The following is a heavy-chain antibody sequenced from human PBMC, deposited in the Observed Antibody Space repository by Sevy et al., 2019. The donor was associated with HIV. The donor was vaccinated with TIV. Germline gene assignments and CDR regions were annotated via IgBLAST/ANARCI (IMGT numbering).Heavy chain of an antibody. D-gene: IGHD1-26*01. Sequence: ASVKVSCKASGYTFTSYFISWVRQVPGQGLEWMGRISAFNGDTSYAQKLQGRVTMTTDPSTSTAYMELRSLRPDDTALYYCARAPSGSQGPGKYFQYWGQGTLVTVSS. CDR1: GYTFTSYF. J-gene: IGHJ1*01. CDR2: ISAFNGDT. V-gene: IGHV1-18*01. CDR3: ARAPSGSQGPGKYFQY.